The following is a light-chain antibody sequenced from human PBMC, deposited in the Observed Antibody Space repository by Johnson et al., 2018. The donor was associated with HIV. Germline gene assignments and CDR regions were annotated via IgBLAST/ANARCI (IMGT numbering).Light chain of an antibody. Sequence: QSVLTQPPSVSAAPGQKVTISCSGSSSNIGNNYVSWYQQLPGTAPKLLIYESTNRPSGIPDRFSGSKSGTSATLGITGLQTGDEADYYCGTWDSSLSAYVFGTCTKVTGL. CDR1: SSNIGNNY. J-gene: IGLJ1*01. CDR2: EST. V-gene: IGLV1-51*02. CDR3: GTWDSSLSAYV.